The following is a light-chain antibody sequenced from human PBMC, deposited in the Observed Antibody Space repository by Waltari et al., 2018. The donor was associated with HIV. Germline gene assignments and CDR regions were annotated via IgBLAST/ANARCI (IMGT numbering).Light chain of an antibody. CDR3: QVWDSITVV. V-gene: IGLV3-9*01. J-gene: IGLJ2*01. CDR1: NIGSKN. Sequence: SYELTQPLSVSVALGQTARITCGGNNIGSKNVHWYQQKPGQAPVLVIYRDSNRPSGIPERFSGSNSGNTATLTISRAQAGDKADYYCQVWDSITVVFGGGTKLTVL. CDR2: RDS.